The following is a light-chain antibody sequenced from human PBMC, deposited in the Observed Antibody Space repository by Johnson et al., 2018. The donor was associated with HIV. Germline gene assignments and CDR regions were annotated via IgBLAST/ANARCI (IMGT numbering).Light chain of an antibody. CDR2: ENN. V-gene: IGLV1-51*02. Sequence: QSVLTQSPSVSAAPGQKVTISCSGSSSNIGNNYVSWYQQLPGTAPKLIIYENNKRPSGIPDRFSGSKSGTSATLGITGLQTGDEADYYCGTWDSSLSASYGFGTGTKVTVL. CDR1: SSNIGNNY. CDR3: GTWDSSLSASYG. J-gene: IGLJ1*01.